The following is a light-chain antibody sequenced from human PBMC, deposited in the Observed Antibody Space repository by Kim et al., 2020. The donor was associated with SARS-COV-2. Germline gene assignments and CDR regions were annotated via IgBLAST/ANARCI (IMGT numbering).Light chain of an antibody. CDR3: QKYDSAPQGLT. J-gene: IGKJ4*01. CDR1: QGISNY. Sequence: DIQMTQSPSSLSASVGERVTITCRASQGISNYLAWYQQKPGTVPKLLIYAASTLHSGVPSRFSGSRSGTDFTLTISSLQPEDVATYYCQKYDSAPQGLTFAGGTKVEIK. V-gene: IGKV1-27*01. CDR2: AAS.